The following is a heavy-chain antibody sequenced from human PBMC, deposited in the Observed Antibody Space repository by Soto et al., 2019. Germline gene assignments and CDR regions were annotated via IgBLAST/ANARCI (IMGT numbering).Heavy chain of an antibody. CDR3: AHSQTTGGYCSGGSCHFDY. V-gene: IGHV2-5*02. CDR1: GFSLSTSGVG. D-gene: IGHD2-15*01. J-gene: IGHJ4*02. CDR2: IYWDDDK. Sequence: QITLKESGPTLVKPTQTLTLTCTFSGFSLSTSGVGVGWIRQPPGNALEWLALIYWDDDKPSRPSLKSRLTITKATSKNQVVLTMTNMDPVDTATYYCAHSQTTGGYCSGGSCHFDYWGQGTLVTVSS.